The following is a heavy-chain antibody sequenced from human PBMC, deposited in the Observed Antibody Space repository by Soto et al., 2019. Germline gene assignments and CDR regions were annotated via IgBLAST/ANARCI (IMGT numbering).Heavy chain of an antibody. J-gene: IGHJ3*02. Sequence: GGSMRLSCAASGFNFSSYWRSWVRQNPGKGLEWVANIKQDGSKKYYVDSVKGRFTISRDNAKNSLYLQMNSLRAEDTAVYYCARDPLVVPAAHDAFDIWGQGTMVTVSS. CDR3: ARDPLVVPAAHDAFDI. D-gene: IGHD2-2*01. CDR2: IKQDGSKK. CDR1: GFNFSSYW. V-gene: IGHV3-7*01.